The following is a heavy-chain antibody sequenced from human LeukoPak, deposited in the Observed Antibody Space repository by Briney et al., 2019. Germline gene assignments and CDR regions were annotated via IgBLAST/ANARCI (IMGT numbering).Heavy chain of an antibody. J-gene: IGHJ6*03. D-gene: IGHD6-19*01. CDR3: AKEAGIAVAVYYYYYMDV. CDR2: ISSSGSTI. V-gene: IGHV3-48*03. Sequence: GGSLRLSCAASGFTFSSYEMNWVRQAPGKGLEWVSYISSSGSTIYYADSVKGRFTISRDNSKNTLYLQMNSLRAEDTAVYYCAKEAGIAVAVYYYYYMDVWGKGTTVTVSS. CDR1: GFTFSSYE.